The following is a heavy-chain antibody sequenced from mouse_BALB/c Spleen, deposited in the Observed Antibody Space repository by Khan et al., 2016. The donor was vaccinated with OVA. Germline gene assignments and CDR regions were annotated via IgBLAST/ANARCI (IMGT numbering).Heavy chain of an antibody. D-gene: IGHD2-2*01. V-gene: IGHV1-7*01. CDR3: AGNELYGFFAY. CDR1: GYTFTTYW. Sequence: QVQLQQSGAELAKPGASVKMSCKASGYTFTTYWMHWVKQRPGQGLEWIGYIDPSTGYTEYNQKFKGKFTLTTDKSSSTAYMQLSSLTSEDSAVYYCAGNELYGFFAYWDQGTLVTVSA. J-gene: IGHJ3*01. CDR2: IDPSTGYT.